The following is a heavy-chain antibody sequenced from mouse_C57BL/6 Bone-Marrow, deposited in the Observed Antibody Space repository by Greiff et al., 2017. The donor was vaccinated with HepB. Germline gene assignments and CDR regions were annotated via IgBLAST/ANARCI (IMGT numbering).Heavy chain of an antibody. CDR3: ARPILLREYWYFDV. D-gene: IGHD1-1*01. V-gene: IGHV1-50*01. CDR1: GYTFTSYW. J-gene: IGHJ1*03. CDR2: IDPSDSYT. Sequence: VQLQQPGAELVKPGASVKLSCKASGYTFTSYWMQWVKQRPGQGLEWIGEIDPSDSYTNYNQKFTGKATLTVDTSSSTAYMQLSSLTSEDSAVYYCARPILLREYWYFDVWGTGTTVTVSS.